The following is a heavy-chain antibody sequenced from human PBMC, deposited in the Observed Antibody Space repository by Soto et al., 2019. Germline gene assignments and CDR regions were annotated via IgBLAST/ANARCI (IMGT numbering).Heavy chain of an antibody. D-gene: IGHD1-26*01. CDR1: GYTFTGYY. Sequence: VKVSCKASGYTFTGYYMHWVRQAPGQGLEWMGWINPNSGGTNYAQKFQGRVTMTRDTSISTAYMELSRLRSDDTAVYYCARESGSYYQYYYYGMDVWGQGTTVTVSS. CDR3: ARESGSYYQYYYYGMDV. V-gene: IGHV1-2*02. CDR2: INPNSGGT. J-gene: IGHJ6*02.